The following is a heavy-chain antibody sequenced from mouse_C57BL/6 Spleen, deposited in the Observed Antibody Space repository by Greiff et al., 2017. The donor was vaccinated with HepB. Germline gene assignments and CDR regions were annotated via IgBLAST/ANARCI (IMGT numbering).Heavy chain of an antibody. CDR3: AREDITTVVAKGAMDY. D-gene: IGHD1-1*01. CDR1: GYTFTSYG. Sequence: VKLQESGAELARPGASVKLSCKASGYTFTSYGISWVKQRTGQGLEWIGEIYPRSGNTYYNEKFKGKATLTADKSSSTAYMELRSLTSEDSVVYFCAREDITTVVAKGAMDYWGQGTSVTVSS. J-gene: IGHJ4*01. V-gene: IGHV1-81*01. CDR2: IYPRSGNT.